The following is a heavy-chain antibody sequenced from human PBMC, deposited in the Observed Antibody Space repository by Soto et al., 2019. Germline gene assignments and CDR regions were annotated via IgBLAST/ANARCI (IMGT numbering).Heavy chain of an antibody. D-gene: IGHD3-22*01. CDR1: GYTFSSYY. Sequence: ASVKVSCKASGYTFSSYYMNWVRQAPGQGLEWLGIINPSGGYTTYAQRFLGRVTMTSDTSTSTVHMELGSLTSEDTAVYYCAKTPSDRVIRWWPLPDEDYFDYWGQGTLVTVSS. V-gene: IGHV1-46*01. CDR2: INPSGGYT. J-gene: IGHJ4*02. CDR3: AKTPSDRVIRWWPLPDEDYFDY.